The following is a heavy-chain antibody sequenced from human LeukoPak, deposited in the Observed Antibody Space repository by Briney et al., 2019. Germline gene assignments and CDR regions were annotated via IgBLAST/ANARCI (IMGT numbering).Heavy chain of an antibody. Sequence: PGGSLRLSCAASGFSFSNYGMHWVRQAPGKGLEWVAVIWYDGSNKYYADSVKGRFTISRDNSKNTLFLQMNSLRAGDTAVYFCARDKAGDHDYWGQGTLVTVSS. CDR1: GFSFSNYG. J-gene: IGHJ4*02. CDR2: IWYDGSNK. D-gene: IGHD7-27*01. V-gene: IGHV3-33*01. CDR3: ARDKAGDHDY.